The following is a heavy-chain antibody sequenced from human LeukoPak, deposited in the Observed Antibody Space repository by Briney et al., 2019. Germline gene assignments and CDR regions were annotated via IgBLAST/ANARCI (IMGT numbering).Heavy chain of an antibody. CDR3: AREPHNYYDSSGYYNYFDY. V-gene: IGHV3-23*01. J-gene: IGHJ4*02. CDR1: GFTFSTYA. D-gene: IGHD3-22*01. CDR2: ISGTGGST. Sequence: PGGSLRLSCAASGFTFSTYAMSWVRQAPGKGLEWVSGISGTGGSTYYADSVRGRFTISRDNSKNTLYLQMNSLRAEDTAVYYCAREPHNYYDSSGYYNYFDYWGQGTLVTVSS.